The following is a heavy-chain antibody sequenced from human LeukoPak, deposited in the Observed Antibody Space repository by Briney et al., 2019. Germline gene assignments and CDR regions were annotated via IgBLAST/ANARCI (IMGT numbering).Heavy chain of an antibody. J-gene: IGHJ4*02. CDR1: GYSISSGYN. CDR3: ARGQYLVY. Sequence: SETLSLTCTVSGYSISSGYNWDWIRQPPGKGLEWIGSIYHSGSTYYNPSLKSRVIVSVDTSKNQFSLRLSSVTAADTAVYYCARGQYLVYWGQGTLVTVSS. CDR2: IYHSGST. V-gene: IGHV4-38-2*02. D-gene: IGHD2-2*01.